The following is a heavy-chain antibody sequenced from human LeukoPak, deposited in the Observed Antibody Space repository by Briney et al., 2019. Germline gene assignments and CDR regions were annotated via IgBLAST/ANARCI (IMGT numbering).Heavy chain of an antibody. J-gene: IGHJ4*02. D-gene: IGHD3-22*01. CDR2: INPSGFST. V-gene: IGHV1-46*01. Sequence: ASVKVSCKASGYTFTSYYMHWVRQAPGQGLEWMGIINPSGFSTSYAQKFQGRVTMTTDTSTSTAYMELRSLRSDDTAVYYCAREHYYDSSGYYHIDYWGQGTLVTVSS. CDR1: GYTFTSYY. CDR3: AREHYYDSSGYYHIDY.